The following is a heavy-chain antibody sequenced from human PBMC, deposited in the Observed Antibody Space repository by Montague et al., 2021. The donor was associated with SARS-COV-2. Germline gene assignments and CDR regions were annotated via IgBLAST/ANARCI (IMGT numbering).Heavy chain of an antibody. V-gene: IGHV4-39*01. Sequence: SETLSLTCTVSGDSTSCPNCYWGWIRQAPGKGLDWIGTIYNSGATYYNPSLKNRLTISIDTSKNQFSLKLTSVTAADTAVYYCARHRNYGDHSLDNWFHPCGQGTLVTVSS. D-gene: IGHD4-17*01. CDR2: IYNSGAT. CDR1: GDSTSCPNCY. CDR3: ARHRNYGDHSLDNWFHP. J-gene: IGHJ5*02.